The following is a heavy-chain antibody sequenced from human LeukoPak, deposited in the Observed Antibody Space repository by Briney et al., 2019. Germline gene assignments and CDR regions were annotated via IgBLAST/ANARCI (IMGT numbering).Heavy chain of an antibody. CDR1: GGSISSSNW. J-gene: IGHJ4*02. CDR3: ASWGLSSGYYGAFDY. D-gene: IGHD3-22*01. V-gene: IGHV4-4*02. Sequence: PSGTLSLTCAVSGGSISSSNWWSWVRQPPGKGLEWIGEIYHSGSTNYNPSLKSRVTISVDKSKNRFSLKLSSVTAADTAVYYCASWGLSSGYYGAFDYWGQGTLVTVSS. CDR2: IYHSGST.